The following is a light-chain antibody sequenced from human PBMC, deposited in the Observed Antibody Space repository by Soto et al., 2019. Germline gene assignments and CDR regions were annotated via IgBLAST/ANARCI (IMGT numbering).Light chain of an antibody. J-gene: IGLJ2*01. Sequence: QSVLTQPPSVSATPGQKVTISCSGGSSNIGNNYVSWYQHVPGTAPKLLIYDTSKRPAGIPGRVSASKSGTSATLGITGLQTGDEADYYCGTWDSSLRAVVFGGGTKLTVL. CDR1: SSNIGNNY. CDR2: DTS. CDR3: GTWDSSLRAVV. V-gene: IGLV1-51*01.